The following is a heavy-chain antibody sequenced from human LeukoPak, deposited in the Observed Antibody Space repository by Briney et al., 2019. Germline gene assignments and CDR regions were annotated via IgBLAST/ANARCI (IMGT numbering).Heavy chain of an antibody. CDR1: GGSFSTYY. V-gene: IGHV4-59*07. D-gene: IGHD3-9*01. CDR2: IYYSGST. J-gene: IGHJ4*02. Sequence: SDTLSLTCSVSGGSFSTYYWSWIRQPPGKGLERIGFIYYSGSTDYNPSLKSRVTISIDTSKNQFSLKLSSVTAADTAVYYCARGVVLTGYPLDFWGRGTLVTVSS. CDR3: ARGVVLTGYPLDF.